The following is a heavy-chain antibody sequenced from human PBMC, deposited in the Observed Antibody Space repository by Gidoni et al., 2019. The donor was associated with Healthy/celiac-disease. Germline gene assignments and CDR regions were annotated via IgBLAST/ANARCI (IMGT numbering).Heavy chain of an antibody. J-gene: IGHJ6*02. D-gene: IGHD5-18*01. CDR2: IYSGGST. Sequence: EVQLVESGGGLVQPGGSLRLSCAASGFTVSSTYMRWVRQAPGKGLEWVSVIYSGGSTYDADSVKGRFTISRHNSKNTLYLQMNSLRAEDTAVYYCATQGEDTAMAAPPYYYYGMDVWGQGTTVTVSS. CDR3: ATQGEDTAMAAPPYYYYGMDV. CDR1: GFTVSSTY. V-gene: IGHV3-53*04.